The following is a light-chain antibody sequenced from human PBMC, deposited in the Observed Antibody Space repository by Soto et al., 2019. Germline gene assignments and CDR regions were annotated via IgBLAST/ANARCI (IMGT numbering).Light chain of an antibody. CDR2: MNN. Sequence: QSVLTQPPSASGTPGQRVTISCSGSTSNIGSNYVYWYQQLPGTAPKLLIYMNNQRPSGLPDRFSGSKSGTSASLAISGLRSEDEADYYCAAWDDSLSGRVFGGGTKLTVL. CDR1: TSNIGSNY. V-gene: IGLV1-47*01. J-gene: IGLJ2*01. CDR3: AAWDDSLSGRV.